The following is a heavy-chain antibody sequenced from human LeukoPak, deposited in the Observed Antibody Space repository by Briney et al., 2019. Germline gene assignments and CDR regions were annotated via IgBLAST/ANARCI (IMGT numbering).Heavy chain of an antibody. D-gene: IGHD2/OR15-2a*01. Sequence: GSLRLSCAASGFTFSSFGMSWVRQAPEKGLEWVSSITGSGDRTYYTDSVKGRFTISRDNSKNTLYLQMNSLRAEDTALYYCAKGFYDTTFHHWGQGTLVTVSS. J-gene: IGHJ1*01. CDR1: GFTFSSFG. V-gene: IGHV3-23*01. CDR3: AKGFYDTTFHH. CDR2: ITGSGDRT.